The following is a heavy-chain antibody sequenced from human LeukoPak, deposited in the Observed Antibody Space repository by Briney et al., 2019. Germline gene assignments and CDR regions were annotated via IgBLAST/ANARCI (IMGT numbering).Heavy chain of an antibody. CDR1: GASVTTHY. Sequence: SETLSLTCTVSGASVTTHYWSWIRQPPGKGLEWIGYIYYSGSTNYNPSLKSRVTISVDTSKNQFSLKLSSVTAADTAVYYCARVCTYYDFWSGYPGAYYFDYWGQGTLVTVSS. CDR3: ARVCTYYDFWSGYPGAYYFDY. D-gene: IGHD3-3*01. J-gene: IGHJ4*02. CDR2: IYYSGST. V-gene: IGHV4-59*02.